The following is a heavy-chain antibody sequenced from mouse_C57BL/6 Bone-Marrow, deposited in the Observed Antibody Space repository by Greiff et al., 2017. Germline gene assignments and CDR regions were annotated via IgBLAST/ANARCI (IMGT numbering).Heavy chain of an antibody. J-gene: IGHJ2*01. CDR2: IDPETGGT. V-gene: IGHV1-15*01. Sequence: VQLQQSGAELVRPGASVTLSCKASGYTFTDYEMHWVKQTPVHGLEWIGAIDPETGGTAYNQKFKGKAILTADKYSSTAYMELRSLTSEDSAVYYCTKIEAPTGTYNFDYWDQGTTLTVSS. CDR1: GYTFTDYE. D-gene: IGHD4-1*02. CDR3: TKIEAPTGTYNFDY.